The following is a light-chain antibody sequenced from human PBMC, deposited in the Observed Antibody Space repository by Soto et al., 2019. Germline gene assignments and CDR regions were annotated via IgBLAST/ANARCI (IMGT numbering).Light chain of an antibody. V-gene: IGLV4-69*01. CDR2: LKSGGSH. CDR3: QTWASGIRV. Sequence: QLVLTQSPSASAPLGASVKLTCTLNSGHSSYAIAWHQQQPEKGPRFLMRLKSGGSHTKGDGIPDRFSGSSSGAERYLTISSLQSEDEADYYCQTWASGIRVFGGGTKLTVL. CDR1: SGHSSYA. J-gene: IGLJ2*01.